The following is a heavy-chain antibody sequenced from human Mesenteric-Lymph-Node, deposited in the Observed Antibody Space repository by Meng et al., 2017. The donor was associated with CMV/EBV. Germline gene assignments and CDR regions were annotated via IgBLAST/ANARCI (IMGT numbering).Heavy chain of an antibody. Sequence: SCDAFVFTFGDHEMLWVGQAQGKGLEWVAFISYDASRKHYADSVKGRFTISRDNAMNTLDLQMDSLRPEDTALYYCARDLSTCYSLDYWGQGTLVTVSS. D-gene: IGHD2-15*01. CDR2: ISYDASRK. J-gene: IGHJ4*02. CDR3: ARDLSTCYSLDY. CDR1: VFTFGDHE. V-gene: IGHV3-30*19.